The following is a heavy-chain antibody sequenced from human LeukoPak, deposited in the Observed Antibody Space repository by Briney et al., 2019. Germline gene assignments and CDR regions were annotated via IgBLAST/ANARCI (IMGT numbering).Heavy chain of an antibody. CDR1: GISFNDYG. V-gene: IGHV3-33*06. J-gene: IGHJ4*02. CDR3: AKDQYDSSGPFDN. Sequence: PGRSLTLSCKASGISFNDYGMHWVRQAPGKGLEWVAMIWYDGSNKHYADSVKGRFTISRDNSKNTLYLQMNSLRAEDTAVYYCAKDQYDSSGPFDNWGQGTLVTVSS. CDR2: IWYDGSNK. D-gene: IGHD3-22*01.